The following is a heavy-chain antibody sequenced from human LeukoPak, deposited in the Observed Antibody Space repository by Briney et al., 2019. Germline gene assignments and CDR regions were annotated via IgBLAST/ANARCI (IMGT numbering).Heavy chain of an antibody. D-gene: IGHD5-18*01. CDR1: GGSISSYY. J-gene: IGHJ6*03. CDR3: ARVGYSYGEEYYYYYMDV. Sequence: SETLSLTCTVSGGSISSYYWSWIRQPPGKGLEWIGYIYYSGSANYNPSLKSRVTISVDTSKNQFSLKLSSVTAADTAVYYCARVGYSYGEEYYYYYMDVWGKGTTVTISS. CDR2: IYYSGSA. V-gene: IGHV4-59*01.